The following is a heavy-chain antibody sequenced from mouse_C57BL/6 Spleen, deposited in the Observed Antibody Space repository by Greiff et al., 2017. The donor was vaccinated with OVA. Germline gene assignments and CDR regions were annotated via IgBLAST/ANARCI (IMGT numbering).Heavy chain of an antibody. D-gene: IGHD4-1*01. CDR2: IDPENGDT. V-gene: IGHV14-4*01. CDR1: GFNIKDDY. Sequence: DVQLQESGAELVRPGASVKLSCTASGFNIKDDYMHWVKQRPEQGLEWIGWIDPENGDTEYASKFQGKATITADTSSNTAYLQLSSLTSEDTAVYYCTSLNWVFAYWGQGTLVTVSA. J-gene: IGHJ3*01. CDR3: TSLNWVFAY.